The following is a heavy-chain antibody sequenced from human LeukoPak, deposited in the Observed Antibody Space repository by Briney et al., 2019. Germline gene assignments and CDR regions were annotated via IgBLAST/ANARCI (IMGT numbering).Heavy chain of an antibody. D-gene: IGHD4-17*01. CDR3: AKRIIEARENGDSNWLDP. Sequence: SETLSLTCTVSGDSITNSYWNWIRQPPGRGLEWIGRISYGGSTNYNPSLKSRVVISRDTSKNQFSLELTSVTAADTAIYYCAKRIIEARENGDSNWLDPWGQGTLVTVSS. J-gene: IGHJ5*01. V-gene: IGHV4-59*08. CDR1: GDSITNSY. CDR2: ISYGGST.